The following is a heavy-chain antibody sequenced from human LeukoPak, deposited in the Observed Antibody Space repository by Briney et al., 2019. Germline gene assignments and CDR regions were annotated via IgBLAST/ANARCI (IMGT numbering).Heavy chain of an antibody. CDR3: ARGRRDTAMVQGYYYYYYGMDV. Sequence: SETLPLTCAVYGGSFRGYYWSWIRQPPGKGLEWIGEINHSGSTNYNPSLKSRVTISVDTSKNQFSLKLSSVTAADTAVYYCARGRRDTAMVQGYYYYYYGMDVWGQGTTVTVSS. J-gene: IGHJ6*02. CDR1: GGSFRGYY. V-gene: IGHV4-34*01. CDR2: INHSGST. D-gene: IGHD5-18*01.